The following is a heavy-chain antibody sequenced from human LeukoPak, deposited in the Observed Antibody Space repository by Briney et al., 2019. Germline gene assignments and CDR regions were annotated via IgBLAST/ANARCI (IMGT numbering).Heavy chain of an antibody. J-gene: IGHJ4*02. V-gene: IGHV4-39*07. CDR3: ARAINPWYATN. D-gene: IGHD2-8*01. CDR1: GGSISSSSYY. Sequence: SETLSLTCTVSGGSISSSSYYWGWIRQPPGKGLEWIGSMHYGGNTFYNPSLQSRVTISINTSKNQFSLKLSSVTAADTAVYYCARAINPWYATNSGQGTLVTVSS. CDR2: MHYGGNT.